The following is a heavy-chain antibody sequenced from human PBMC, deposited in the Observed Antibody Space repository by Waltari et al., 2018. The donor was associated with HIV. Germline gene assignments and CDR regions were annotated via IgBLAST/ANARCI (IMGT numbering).Heavy chain of an antibody. Sequence: QVQLVHSGAEVKKPGASVKVSCKAPGYTVTDYYVHWVRQAPGQRLEWMGWINPKSGGRKFAQKFQGRVTMTWDTSITTAYMELHRLRSDDTAVYYCARRSWDLWGQGTLLTVSS. CDR3: ARRSWDL. J-gene: IGHJ5*02. V-gene: IGHV1-2*02. CDR1: GYTVTDYY. CDR2: INPKSGGR.